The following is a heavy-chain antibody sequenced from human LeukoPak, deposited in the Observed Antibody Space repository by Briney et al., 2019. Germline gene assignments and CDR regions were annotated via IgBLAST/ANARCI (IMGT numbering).Heavy chain of an antibody. V-gene: IGHV1-8*01. Sequence: ASVKVSCKASGYTFTSYDINWVRQATGQGLEWMGWMNPNSGNTGYAQKFQGRVTMTRNTSISTAYMELSSLRSEGTAVYYCARRRVRGFGFDPWGQGTLVTVSS. D-gene: IGHD3-16*01. CDR2: MNPNSGNT. J-gene: IGHJ5*02. CDR1: GYTFTSYD. CDR3: ARRRVRGFGFDP.